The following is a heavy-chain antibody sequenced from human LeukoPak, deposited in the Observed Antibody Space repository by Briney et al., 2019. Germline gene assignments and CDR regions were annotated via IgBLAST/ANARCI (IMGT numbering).Heavy chain of an antibody. CDR3: AELGITMIGGV. D-gene: IGHD3-10*02. Sequence: GGSLRLSCAASGFTFSGSAMHWVRQAPGKGLEWVSYISSSGSTIYYADSVKGRFTISRDNAKNSLYLQMNSLRAEDTAVYYCAELGITMIGGVWGRGTTVTISS. V-gene: IGHV3-48*03. CDR2: ISSSGSTI. J-gene: IGHJ6*04. CDR1: GFTFSGSA.